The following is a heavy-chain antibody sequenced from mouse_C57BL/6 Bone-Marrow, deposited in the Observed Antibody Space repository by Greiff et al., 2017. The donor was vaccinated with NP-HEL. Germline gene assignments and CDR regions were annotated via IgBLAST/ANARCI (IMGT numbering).Heavy chain of an antibody. CDR2: IHPNSGST. Sequence: VKLQQPGAELVKPGASVKLSCKASGYTFTSYWMHWVKQRPGQGLEWIGMIHPNSGSTNYNEKFKSKATLTVDKSSSTAYMQRSSLTSADSAVYDCARRPKLPIITTDWYFDVWGTGTTVTVSS. J-gene: IGHJ1*03. CDR1: GYTFTSYW. D-gene: IGHD1-1*01. CDR3: ARRPKLPIITTDWYFDV. V-gene: IGHV1-64*01.